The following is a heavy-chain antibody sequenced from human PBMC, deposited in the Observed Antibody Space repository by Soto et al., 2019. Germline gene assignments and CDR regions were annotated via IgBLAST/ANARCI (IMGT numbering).Heavy chain of an antibody. J-gene: IGHJ6*02. CDR3: ASGSSSAEYYYYYGMDV. Sequence: QVQLVESGGGVVQPGRSLRLSCAASGFTFSSYAMHWVRQAPGKGLEWVAVISYDGSNKYYADSVKGRFTISRDNSKNTLYLQMNSLRAEDTAVYYCASGSSSAEYYYYYGMDVWGQGTTVTVSS. CDR2: ISYDGSNK. D-gene: IGHD6-6*01. CDR1: GFTFSSYA. V-gene: IGHV3-30-3*01.